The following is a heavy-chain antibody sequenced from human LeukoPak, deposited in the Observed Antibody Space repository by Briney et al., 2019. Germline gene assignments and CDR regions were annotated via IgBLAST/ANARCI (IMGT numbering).Heavy chain of an antibody. J-gene: IGHJ4*02. Sequence: GGSLRLSCAASGFTFSSYGMSWVRQAPGKGLEWVSTISGGGDATYYADSVKGRFTISRDNSKNTLYLQMNSLRAEDTAVYYCARRWYFDYWGQGTLVTVSS. CDR1: GFTFSSYG. CDR2: ISGGGDAT. V-gene: IGHV3-23*01. D-gene: IGHD6-13*01. CDR3: ARRWYFDY.